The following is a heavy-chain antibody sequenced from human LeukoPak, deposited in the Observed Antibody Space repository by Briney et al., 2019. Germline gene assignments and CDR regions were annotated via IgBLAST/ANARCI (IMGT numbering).Heavy chain of an antibody. D-gene: IGHD2-8*01. Sequence: PGGSLRLSCAVSGFTFSGYWMTWVRQAPGKGLEWVANIREDGSERNYVDSVKGRFIISRDNARNSLYLQMNSLRPEDTAVYYCTRDCNARATKEDRYDYWGQGTLVTVSS. J-gene: IGHJ4*02. V-gene: IGHV3-7*01. CDR2: IREDGSER. CDR1: GFTFSGYW. CDR3: TRDCNARATKEDRYDY.